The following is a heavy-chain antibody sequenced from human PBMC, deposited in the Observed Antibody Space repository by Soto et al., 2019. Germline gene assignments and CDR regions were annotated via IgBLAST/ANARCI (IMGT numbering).Heavy chain of an antibody. CDR2: IYYSGST. CDR1: GGSIISYY. CDR3: ASGIAAAGPPLFY. Sequence: SETLSLTCTVSGGSIISYYWSWILQPPGKGLEWIGYIYYSGSTNYNPSLKSRVTISVDTSKNQFSLKLSSVTAADTAVYYCASGIAAAGPPLFYWGQGTLVTVSS. J-gene: IGHJ4*02. V-gene: IGHV4-59*01. D-gene: IGHD6-13*01.